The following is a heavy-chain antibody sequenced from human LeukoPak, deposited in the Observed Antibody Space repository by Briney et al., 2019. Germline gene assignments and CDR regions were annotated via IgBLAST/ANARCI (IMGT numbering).Heavy chain of an antibody. CDR1: GGTFSSYA. CDR3: ASGEQHPYYYYGMDV. D-gene: IGHD6-13*01. J-gene: IGHJ6*02. V-gene: IGHV1-69*13. Sequence: ASVEVSCKASGGTFSSYAISWVRQAPGQGLEWMGGIIPIFGTANYAQKFQGRVTITADESTSTAYMELSSLRSEDKAVYYCASGEQHPYYYYGMDVWGQGTTVTVSS. CDR2: IIPIFGTA.